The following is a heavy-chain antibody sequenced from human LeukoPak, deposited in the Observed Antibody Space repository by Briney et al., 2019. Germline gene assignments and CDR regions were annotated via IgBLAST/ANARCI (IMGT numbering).Heavy chain of an antibody. CDR2: IYSGGST. CDR3: ARSQLGMVAYFDY. CDR1: GFTFSSYA. D-gene: IGHD2-15*01. Sequence: GGSLRLSCVASGFTFSSYAMSWVRQAPGKGLEWVSVIYSGGSTYYADSVKGRFTISRDNSKNTLYLQMNSLRAEDTAVYYCARSQLGMVAYFDYWGQGTLVTVSS. J-gene: IGHJ4*02. V-gene: IGHV3-66*02.